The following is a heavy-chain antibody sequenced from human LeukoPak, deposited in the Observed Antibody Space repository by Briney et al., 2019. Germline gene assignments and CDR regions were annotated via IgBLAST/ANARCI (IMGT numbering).Heavy chain of an antibody. CDR3: ARVSGSEKTYYYYYMDV. Sequence: GASVKVSCKASGGTFSSYAISWVRQAPGQGLEWMGGIIPIFGTANYAQKFQGRVTFTVAESTSTAYMELSSLRSEDTAVYYCARVSGSEKTYYYYYMDVWGKGTTVTVSS. CDR1: GGTFSSYA. V-gene: IGHV1-69*13. J-gene: IGHJ6*03. CDR2: IIPIFGTA. D-gene: IGHD3-10*01.